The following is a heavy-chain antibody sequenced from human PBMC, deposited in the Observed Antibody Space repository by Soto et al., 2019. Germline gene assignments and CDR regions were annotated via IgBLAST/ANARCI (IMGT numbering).Heavy chain of an antibody. V-gene: IGHV4-30-4*01. D-gene: IGHD2-21*02. CDR1: GASIRSTDYY. CDR3: VRTAREGAVAPHWFDR. J-gene: IGHJ5*02. Sequence: ASETLSLTCTVSGASIRSTDYYWSWIRQAPGKGLEWIGYVYYTGSTYYKPSLMSLLTISVDTSKNQFSLKLTSVTAAETAVYYCVRTAREGAVAPHWFDRWGQGTQVTVSS. CDR2: VYYTGST.